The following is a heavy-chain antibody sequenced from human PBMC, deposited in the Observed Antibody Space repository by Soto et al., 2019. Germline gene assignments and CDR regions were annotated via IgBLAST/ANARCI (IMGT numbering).Heavy chain of an antibody. Sequence: GGSLRLSCAASGFTFSSYAMSWVRQAPGKGLEWVSAISGSGGSTYYADSVKGRFTISRDNSKNTLYLQMNSLRAEDTAVYYCAKDSGNNGILTGYTPDAFDIWGQGTMFPVSS. V-gene: IGHV3-23*01. CDR3: AKDSGNNGILTGYTPDAFDI. CDR1: GFTFSSYA. D-gene: IGHD3-9*01. J-gene: IGHJ3*02. CDR2: ISGSGGST.